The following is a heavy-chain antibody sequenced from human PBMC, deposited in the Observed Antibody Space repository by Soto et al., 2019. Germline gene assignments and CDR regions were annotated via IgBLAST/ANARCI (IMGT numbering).Heavy chain of an antibody. Sequence: QVQLVQSGAEVKKPGASVKVSCKTSGYTFTSYHISWVRQAPGQGLEWMGWISAYNTNTNYAQKFQGRVTMTTDTLTSTAYMELRSLSSDDTAVYYCASDTPLTDYWGQGTLVTVSS. J-gene: IGHJ4*02. V-gene: IGHV1-18*01. CDR2: ISAYNTNT. CDR1: GYTFTSYH. CDR3: ASDTPLTDY.